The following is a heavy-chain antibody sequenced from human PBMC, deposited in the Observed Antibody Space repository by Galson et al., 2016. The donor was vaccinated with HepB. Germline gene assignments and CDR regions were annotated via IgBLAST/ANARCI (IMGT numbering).Heavy chain of an antibody. CDR2: INSDGRNI. CDR3: ASRDLWSGYYSDRRDY. D-gene: IGHD3-3*01. V-gene: IGHV3-74*01. CDR1: GFTFSNYW. Sequence: SLRLSCAASGFTFSNYWMQWVRQAPGKGLVWVSRINSDGRNIAYADYVKGRFTISRDTAKNTLYLQLNSLRAEDTAVYYCASRDLWSGYYSDRRDYWGQGTLVTVSS. J-gene: IGHJ4*02.